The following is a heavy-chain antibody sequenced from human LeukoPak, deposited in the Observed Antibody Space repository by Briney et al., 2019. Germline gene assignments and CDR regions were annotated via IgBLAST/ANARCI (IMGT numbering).Heavy chain of an antibody. CDR3: ARYASYGDYSRAPFDY. D-gene: IGHD4-17*01. Sequence: SGGSLRLSCAASGFTVSSNYMSWVRQAPGKGLEWVSVIYSGGSTYYADSVKGRFTISRDNSKNTLYLQMNSLRAEDTAVYYCARYASYGDYSRAPFDYWGQGTLVTVSS. V-gene: IGHV3-53*01. CDR2: IYSGGST. CDR1: GFTVSSNY. J-gene: IGHJ4*02.